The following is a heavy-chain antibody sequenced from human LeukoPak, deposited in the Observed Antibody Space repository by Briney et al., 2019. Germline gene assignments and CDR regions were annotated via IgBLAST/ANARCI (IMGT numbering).Heavy chain of an antibody. CDR2: INWNGGST. Sequence: PGGSLRLSCAASGFTFDDYGMSWVRQAPGKGLEWVSGINWNGGSTGYADSVKGRFTISRDNAKNSLYLQMNSLRAEDTAVYYCAKGITRWFDPWGQGTLVTVSS. D-gene: IGHD3-3*01. V-gene: IGHV3-20*04. J-gene: IGHJ5*02. CDR1: GFTFDDYG. CDR3: AKGITRWFDP.